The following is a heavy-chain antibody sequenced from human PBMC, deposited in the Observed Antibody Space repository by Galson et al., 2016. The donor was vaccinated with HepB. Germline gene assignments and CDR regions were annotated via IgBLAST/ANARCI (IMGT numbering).Heavy chain of an antibody. CDR3: VKDQTESDLWSSYYSYFDY. Sequence: SLRLSCAASGFAFNSYAMHWVRQAPGKGLECVSAIDNNGDNIYYADSVKGRFTISRDSSKYTLYLQMSSLRPEDTAVYYCVKDQTESDLWSSYYSYFDYWGQGTLVTVSS. J-gene: IGHJ4*02. CDR2: IDNNGDNI. CDR1: GFAFNSYA. V-gene: IGHV3-64D*06. D-gene: IGHD3-3*01.